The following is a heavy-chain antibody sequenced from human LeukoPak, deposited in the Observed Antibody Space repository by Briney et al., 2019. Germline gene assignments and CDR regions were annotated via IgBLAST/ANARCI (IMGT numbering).Heavy chain of an antibody. CDR3: ARGYYGDDAFDI. Sequence: GGSLRLSCAASGFTFSSYWMSWVRQAPGKGLEWVANINQDGSETYYVDSVKGRFTISRDNSKNSLYLQMNSLRAEDMAVYYCARGYYGDDAFDIWGQGTMVTVSS. V-gene: IGHV3-7*01. D-gene: IGHD3-10*01. CDR2: INQDGSET. J-gene: IGHJ3*02. CDR1: GFTFSSYW.